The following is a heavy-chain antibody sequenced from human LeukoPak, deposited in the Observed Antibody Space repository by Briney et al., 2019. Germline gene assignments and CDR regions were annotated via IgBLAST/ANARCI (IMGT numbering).Heavy chain of an antibody. CDR2: IYLGDSDT. CDR1: GHSFTTYW. V-gene: IGHV5-51*01. CDR3: ARPYGGNSEGYYYGMDV. D-gene: IGHD4-23*01. J-gene: IGHJ6*02. Sequence: GESLKISCQASGHSFTTYWIAWVRQMPGKGLEWMGIIYLGDSDTRYSPSFQGQVTISADKPISTAYLQWSSLKASDTAMYYCARPYGGNSEGYYYGMDVWGQGTTVTVSS.